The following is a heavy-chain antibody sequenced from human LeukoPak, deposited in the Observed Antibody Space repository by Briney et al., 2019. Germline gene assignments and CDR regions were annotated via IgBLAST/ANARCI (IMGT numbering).Heavy chain of an antibody. J-gene: IGHJ5*02. CDR3: ARGASEQWLVPWFDP. D-gene: IGHD6-19*01. CDR2: IYSGGST. V-gene: IGHV3-66*01. Sequence: GGSLRLSCAASGFTVSSNYMSWVRQAPGKGLEWVSVIYSGGSTYYADSVKGRFTISRDNSKNTLYLQMNSLRAEDTAVYYCARGASEQWLVPWFDPWGQGTLVTVSS. CDR1: GFTVSSNY.